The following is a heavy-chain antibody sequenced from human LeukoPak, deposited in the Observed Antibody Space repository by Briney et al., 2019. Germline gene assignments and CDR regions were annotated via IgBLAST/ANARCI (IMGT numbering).Heavy chain of an antibody. V-gene: IGHV4-34*01. CDR2: INHSGST. CDR3: ASGPDIVVVPAAPYYFDY. CDR1: GGSFSGYY. J-gene: IGHJ4*02. D-gene: IGHD2-2*01. Sequence: SETLSLTCAVYGGSFSGYYWSWIRQPPGKGLEWIGEINHSGSTNYNPSLKSRVTISVDTSKNQFSLKLSSVTAADTAVHYCASGPDIVVVPAAPYYFDYWGQGTLVTVSS.